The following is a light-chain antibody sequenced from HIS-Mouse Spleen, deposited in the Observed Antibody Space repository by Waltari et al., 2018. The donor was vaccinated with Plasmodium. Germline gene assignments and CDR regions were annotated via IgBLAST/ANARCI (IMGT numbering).Light chain of an antibody. CDR1: KLGDKY. Sequence: TPPPSVSVSPGQTASITCSGDKLGDKYACWYQQKPGQSPVLVIYQDSKRPSGIPERFSGSNSGNTATLTISGTQAMDEADYYCQAWDSSTVVFGGGTKLTVL. V-gene: IGLV3-1*01. J-gene: IGLJ2*01. CDR2: QDS. CDR3: QAWDSSTVV.